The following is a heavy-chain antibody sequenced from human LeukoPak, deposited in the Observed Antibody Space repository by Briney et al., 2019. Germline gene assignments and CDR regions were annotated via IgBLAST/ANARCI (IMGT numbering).Heavy chain of an antibody. Sequence: KPSETLSLTCTVSGGSISSYYWSWIRQPPGKGLEWIGYIYYSGSTNYNPSLKSRVTISVDTSKNQFSLKLSSVTAADTAVYYCARQRLGAANWYFDLWGRGTLVTVSS. J-gene: IGHJ2*01. V-gene: IGHV4-59*08. CDR1: GGSISSYY. CDR3: ARQRLGAANWYFDL. D-gene: IGHD1-26*01. CDR2: IYYSGST.